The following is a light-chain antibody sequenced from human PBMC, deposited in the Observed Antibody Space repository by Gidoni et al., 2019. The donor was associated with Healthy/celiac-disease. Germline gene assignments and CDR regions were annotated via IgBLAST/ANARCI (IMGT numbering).Light chain of an antibody. CDR3: QKYTSAPLT. J-gene: IGKJ4*01. CDR1: QGISNY. CDR2: AAS. V-gene: IGKV1-27*01. Sequence: DSQRTKSPSSLSASVGDRVTITCRASQGISNYLAWYQQKPGKVPKLLIYAASTLQSGVPSRFSGSGSGTDFTLTISSLQPEDVATYYCQKYTSAPLTFXGXTKVEIK.